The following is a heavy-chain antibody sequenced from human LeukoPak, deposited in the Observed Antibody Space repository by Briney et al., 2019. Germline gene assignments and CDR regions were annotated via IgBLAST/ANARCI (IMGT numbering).Heavy chain of an antibody. V-gene: IGHV3-66*01. D-gene: IGHD3-3*01. J-gene: IGHJ3*02. CDR1: GFTFRSYA. Sequence: GGSLRLSCAASGFTFRSYAMNWVRQAPGKGLEWVSIIYSGDSTYYADSVKGRFTISRDNSKNTLYLQMNSLRAEDTAVYYCARVFWEKDGFIGAFDIWGQGTMVTVSS. CDR3: ARVFWEKDGFIGAFDI. CDR2: IYSGDST.